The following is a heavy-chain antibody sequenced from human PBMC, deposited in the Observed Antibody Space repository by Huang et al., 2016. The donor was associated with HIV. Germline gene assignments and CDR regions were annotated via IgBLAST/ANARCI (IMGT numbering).Heavy chain of an antibody. CDR2: FEPEEGET. CDR3: ATSTPDVGAGVLRSAFDI. CDR1: GYTVSELS. Sequence: QVQLVESGAELKKPGASVRVSCKVSGYTVSELSLHWVRQAPEKGLAWGGGFEPEEGETIYAQRLQGRVTMTEDTSTDTAYMELSSLRPEDTAVYYWATSTPDVGAGVLRSAFDIWGQGTMVTVSS. J-gene: IGHJ3*02. V-gene: IGHV1-24*01. D-gene: IGHD2-15*01.